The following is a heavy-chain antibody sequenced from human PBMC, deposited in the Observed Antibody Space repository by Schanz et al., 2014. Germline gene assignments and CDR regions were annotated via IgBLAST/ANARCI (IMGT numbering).Heavy chain of an antibody. Sequence: EVQLLESGGGLVQPGGSLRLSCAASGFTFSSYAMGWVRQARGKGLEWVSAISASGGTTYYADSVKGRFTISRDNSKNTLYLQMDSLRAEDTAVYFCAKKVPAYNPFDSWGQGTLVTVSS. CDR3: AKKVPAYNPFDS. J-gene: IGHJ4*02. CDR2: ISASGGTT. V-gene: IGHV3-23*01. D-gene: IGHD1-1*01. CDR1: GFTFSSYA.